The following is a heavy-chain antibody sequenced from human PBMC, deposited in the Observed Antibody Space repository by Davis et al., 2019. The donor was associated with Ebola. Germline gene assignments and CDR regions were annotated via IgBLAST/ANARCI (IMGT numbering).Heavy chain of an antibody. CDR2: IYSGGST. Sequence: GGSLRLSCAASGFTVSSNYMSWVRQAPGKGLEWVSVIYSGGSTYYADSVKGRFTISRDNSKNTLYLQMNSLRAEGTAVYYCARDLYRIQLWLLHYWGQGTLVTVSS. V-gene: IGHV3-66*02. J-gene: IGHJ4*02. D-gene: IGHD5-18*01. CDR3: ARDLYRIQLWLLHY. CDR1: GFTVSSNY.